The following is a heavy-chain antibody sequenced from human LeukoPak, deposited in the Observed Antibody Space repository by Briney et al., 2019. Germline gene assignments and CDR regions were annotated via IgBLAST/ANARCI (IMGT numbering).Heavy chain of an antibody. D-gene: IGHD2-2*01. J-gene: IGHJ5*02. CDR3: ARGGSSCCGCHNWFDP. Sequence: PSETLSLTCSVSGDSIRNYYWSWIRQSPGRGLEWIGYVDKSGSTNYNPSFKSRVIVSSDTSRNEFSLNLNSVTAADTAIYYCARGGSSCCGCHNWFDPWGQGTRVTVSS. V-gene: IGHV4-59*01. CDR1: GDSIRNYY. CDR2: VDKSGST.